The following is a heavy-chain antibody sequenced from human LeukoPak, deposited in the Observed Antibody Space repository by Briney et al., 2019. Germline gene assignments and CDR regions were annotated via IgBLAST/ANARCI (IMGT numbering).Heavy chain of an antibody. J-gene: IGHJ4*02. CDR2: IYHSGST. Sequence: SETLSLNCTVSGVSISSYYWSWIRQPPGKGLEWIGYIYHSGSTNYNPSLKSRVTISVDTSKNQFTLKLSSVTAADTAVYYCARRSGSYSLDYWGQGTLVTVSS. CDR1: GVSISSYY. V-gene: IGHV4-59*08. D-gene: IGHD1-26*01. CDR3: ARRSGSYSLDY.